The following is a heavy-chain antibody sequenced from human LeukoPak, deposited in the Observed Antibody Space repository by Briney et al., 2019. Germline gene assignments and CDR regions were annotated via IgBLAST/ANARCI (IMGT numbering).Heavy chain of an antibody. J-gene: IGHJ3*02. Sequence: ASVKVSRKASGYTFTSYGISWVRQAPGQGLEWMGWISAYNGNTNYAQKLQGRVTMTTDTSTSTAYMELRGLRSDDTAVYYCARVHGWDTNDAFDIWGQGTMVTVSS. V-gene: IGHV1-18*01. D-gene: IGHD6-19*01. CDR2: ISAYNGNT. CDR3: ARVHGWDTNDAFDI. CDR1: GYTFTSYG.